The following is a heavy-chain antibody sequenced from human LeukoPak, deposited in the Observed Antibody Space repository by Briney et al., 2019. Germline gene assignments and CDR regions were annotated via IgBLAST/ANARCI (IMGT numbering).Heavy chain of an antibody. J-gene: IGHJ2*01. CDR1: GGSISSYY. D-gene: IGHD6-13*01. CDR3: ARVSSSWYQDWYFDL. Sequence: SETLSLTCTVSGGSISSYYWSWIRRPAGKGLEWIGRIFTSESPNYNPSLKSRVTMSVDTSKNQFSLKLSSVNAADTAVYYCARVSSSWYQDWYFDLWGRGTLVTVSS. CDR2: IFTSESP. V-gene: IGHV4-4*07.